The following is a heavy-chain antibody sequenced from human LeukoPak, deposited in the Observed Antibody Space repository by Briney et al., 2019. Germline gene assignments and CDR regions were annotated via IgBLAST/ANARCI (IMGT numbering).Heavy chain of an antibody. CDR1: GYTFTSYD. CDR2: MNPNSGNT. V-gene: IGHV1-8*01. J-gene: IGHJ4*02. Sequence: ASVKVSCKASGYTFTSYDINWVRQATGQGLEWMGWMNPNSGNTGYAQKFQGRVTMTRNTSISTAYMELSSLRSEDTAVYYWARGYDSSGYYFDYWGQGTLVTVSS. CDR3: ARGYDSSGYYFDY. D-gene: IGHD3-22*01.